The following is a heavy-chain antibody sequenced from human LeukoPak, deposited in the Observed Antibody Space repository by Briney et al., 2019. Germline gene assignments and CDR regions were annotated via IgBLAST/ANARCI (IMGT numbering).Heavy chain of an antibody. Sequence: ASVKVSCKASGYTFTSNALGWVRQAPGQGLEWMGWINTNTGNPTYAQGFTGRFVFSLDTSVSTAYLQISSLKAEGTAVYYCARGLFYDIPDYYYMDVWGKGTTVTVSS. V-gene: IGHV7-4-1*02. CDR3: ARGLFYDIPDYYYMDV. J-gene: IGHJ6*03. D-gene: IGHD3-9*01. CDR1: GYTFTSNA. CDR2: INTNTGNP.